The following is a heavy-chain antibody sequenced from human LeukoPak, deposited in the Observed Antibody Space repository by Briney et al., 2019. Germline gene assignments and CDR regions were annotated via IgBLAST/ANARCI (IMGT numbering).Heavy chain of an antibody. Sequence: GGSLRLSCAASGFTFSSYAMHWVRQAPGKGLEWVAVISYDGSNKYYADSVKGRFTVSRDNSKNTLYLQMNSLRAEDTAAYYCATPGTSGWYGAFDIWGQGTMVTVSS. CDR2: ISYDGSNK. J-gene: IGHJ3*02. V-gene: IGHV3-30-3*01. D-gene: IGHD6-19*01. CDR3: ATPGTSGWYGAFDI. CDR1: GFTFSSYA.